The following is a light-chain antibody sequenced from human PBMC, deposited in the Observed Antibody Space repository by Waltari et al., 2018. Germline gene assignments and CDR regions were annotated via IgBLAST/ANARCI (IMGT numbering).Light chain of an antibody. CDR1: SSDVGRYEY. J-gene: IGLJ1*01. CDR2: DVS. V-gene: IGLV2-14*03. CDR3: CSYTTTDTYV. Sequence: SALPQPASVSGSPGQSITIYCTGTSSDVGRYEYVSWYQQHPGKAPKLIIYDVSKRPSGFSNRVSGSTSGYTASLTISGLQSEDEADYYCCSYTTTDTYVFGSGTKVTVL.